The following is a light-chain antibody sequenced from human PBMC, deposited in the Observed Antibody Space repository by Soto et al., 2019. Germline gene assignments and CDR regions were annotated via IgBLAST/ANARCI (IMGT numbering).Light chain of an antibody. CDR3: QQSGSSRLT. J-gene: IGKJ4*01. Sequence: DIQMTQSPSSLSPSVGDRVTVTCRASQHIDTYLNWYQQKPGKAPKLLLYAASSLPRGVPSRFSGSRSGTNFTLTILGLQPEDFATYYCQQSGSSRLTFGGGTRLEMK. CDR2: AAS. V-gene: IGKV1-39*01. CDR1: QHIDTY.